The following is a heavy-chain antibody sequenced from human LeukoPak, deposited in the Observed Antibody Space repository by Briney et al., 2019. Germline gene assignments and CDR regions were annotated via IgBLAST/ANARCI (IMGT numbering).Heavy chain of an antibody. J-gene: IGHJ4*02. D-gene: IGHD5-24*01. CDR3: ARGQMAGY. CDR2: IKPDGSEK. Sequence: GGSLRLSCAASGFPLSSYWMSRVRQGPGEGLEWVANIKPDGSEKSYVDSVKGRFTISRDNAKNSLYLQMNSLRAEDTAVYYCARGQMAGYWGQGTLVTVSS. CDR1: GFPLSSYW. V-gene: IGHV3-7*05.